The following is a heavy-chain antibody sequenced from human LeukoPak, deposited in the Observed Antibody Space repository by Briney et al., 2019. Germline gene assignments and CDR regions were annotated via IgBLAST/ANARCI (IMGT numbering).Heavy chain of an antibody. V-gene: IGHV4-61*08. D-gene: IGHD2-15*01. J-gene: IGHJ2*01. CDR3: AREGWDL. Sequence: PSETLSLTCTVSGASLNSGGYYGNWIRQPPGKEPEWIGYIYYSGSTNYNRSLKSRVTISVDTSKNQFSLKLTSVTAADTAVYYRAREGWDLWRRGTLVTVSS. CDR1: GASLNSGGYY. CDR2: IYYSGST.